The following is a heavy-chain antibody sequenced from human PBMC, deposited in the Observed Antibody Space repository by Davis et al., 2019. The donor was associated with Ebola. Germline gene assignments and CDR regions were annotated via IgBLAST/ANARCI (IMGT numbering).Heavy chain of an antibody. D-gene: IGHD3-3*01. Sequence: PGGSRRPSCAVPGGPTSSSNWWSWVRQAPGKGLEWVAKIDQDGSEIKYVDCVKGRFTISRDNAKNSLYLQMNRLRAEDTAVYYCAEAEVGLSGPLDYWGQGTLVTVSS. V-gene: IGHV3-7*01. J-gene: IGHJ4*02. CDR1: GGPTSSSNW. CDR2: IDQDGSEI. CDR3: AEAEVGLSGPLDY.